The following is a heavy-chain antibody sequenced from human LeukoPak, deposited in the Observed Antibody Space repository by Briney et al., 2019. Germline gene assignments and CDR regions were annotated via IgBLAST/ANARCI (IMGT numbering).Heavy chain of an antibody. CDR1: GYSFTGHY. D-gene: IGHD6-13*01. V-gene: IGHV1-46*01. Sequence: ASVKVSCKASGYSFTGHYMHWVRQAPGQGLEWMGIINPSGGGTSYAQKFQGRVTMTRDTSTSTVYMELSSLRSEDTAVYYCAREAAAGTTSFDYWGQGTLVTVSS. CDR2: INPSGGGT. J-gene: IGHJ4*02. CDR3: AREAAAGTTSFDY.